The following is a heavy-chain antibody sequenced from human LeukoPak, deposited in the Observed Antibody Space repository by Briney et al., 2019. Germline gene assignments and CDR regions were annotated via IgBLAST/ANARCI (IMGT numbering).Heavy chain of an antibody. Sequence: SETLSLTCTVSGGSISGYYWSWLRQPPGKGLEWIGYIYYSGSINYNSSLKSRVAISVDTSRNQFSLKLSSMTAADTAVYYCVRKTLGHYDAFDIWGQGTMVTVSS. V-gene: IGHV4-59*01. CDR1: GGSISGYY. D-gene: IGHD1/OR15-1a*01. CDR2: IYYSGSI. J-gene: IGHJ3*02. CDR3: VRKTLGHYDAFDI.